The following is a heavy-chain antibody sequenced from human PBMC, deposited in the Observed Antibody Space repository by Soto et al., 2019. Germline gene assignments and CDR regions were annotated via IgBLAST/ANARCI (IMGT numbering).Heavy chain of an antibody. J-gene: IGHJ6*03. CDR1: GGSISSGDYY. V-gene: IGHV4-30-4*01. CDR2: IYYSGST. D-gene: IGHD3-10*01. Sequence: SETLSLTCTVSGGSISSGDYYWSWIRQPPGKGLEWIGYIYYSGSTYYNPSHKSRVTISVDTSKNQFSLKLSSVTAADTAVYYCARGGYGSGSYYYYYYYMDVWGKGTTVTVSS. CDR3: ARGGYGSGSYYYYYYYMDV.